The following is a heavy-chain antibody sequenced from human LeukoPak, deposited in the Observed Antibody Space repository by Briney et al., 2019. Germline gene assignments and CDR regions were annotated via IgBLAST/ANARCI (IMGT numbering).Heavy chain of an antibody. Sequence: ASVKVSCKASGYTFTGYYMHWVRQAPGQGLEWMGWINPNSGGTNYAQKFQGRVTMTRDTSISTAYMELSRLRSDDTAVYYCARFGGRLRSSFDYWGQGTLVTVSS. CDR1: GYTFTGYY. CDR2: INPNSGGT. V-gene: IGHV1-2*02. J-gene: IGHJ4*02. D-gene: IGHD4-17*01. CDR3: ARFGGRLRSSFDY.